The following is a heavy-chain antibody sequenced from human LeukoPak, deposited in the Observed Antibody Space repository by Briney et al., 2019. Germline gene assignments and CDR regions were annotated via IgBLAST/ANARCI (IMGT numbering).Heavy chain of an antibody. J-gene: IGHJ3*02. Sequence: SETLSLTCTVSGGSISSSSYYWGWIRQPPGKGLEWIGSTYYSGSTYYNPSLKSRVTISVDTSKNQFSLKLSSVTAADTAVFYCAITYYYDSSGYRHDAFDIWGQGTMVTVSS. V-gene: IGHV4-39*01. CDR1: GGSISSSSYY. D-gene: IGHD3-22*01. CDR2: TYYSGST. CDR3: AITYYYDSSGYRHDAFDI.